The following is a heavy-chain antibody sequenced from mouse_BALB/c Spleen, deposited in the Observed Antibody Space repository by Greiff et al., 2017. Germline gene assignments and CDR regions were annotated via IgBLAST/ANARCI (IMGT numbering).Heavy chain of an antibody. V-gene: IGHV5-17*02. D-gene: IGHD1-1*01. J-gene: IGHJ4*01. CDR2: ISSGSSTI. CDR1: GFTFSSFG. Sequence: EVQLVESGGGLVQPGGSRKLSCAASGFTFSSFGMHWVRQAPEKGLEWVAYISSGSSTIYYADTVKGRFTISRDNPKNTLFLQMTSLRSEGTAMYYCARDYGSSYAMDYWGQGTSVTVSS. CDR3: ARDYGSSYAMDY.